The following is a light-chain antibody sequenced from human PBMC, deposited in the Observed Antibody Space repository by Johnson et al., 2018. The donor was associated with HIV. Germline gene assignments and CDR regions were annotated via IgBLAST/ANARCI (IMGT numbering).Light chain of an antibody. Sequence: QSVLTQPPSVSAAPGQKVTISCSGNISNIESYFVSWYQQLPGAAPTLLIYEDNKRPSGIPDRFSGSKSGTSATLGITGLQNGDEADYYCGTWDSSLSAEVFGTGTKVTVL. V-gene: IGLV1-51*02. CDR3: GTWDSSLSAEV. CDR1: ISNIESYF. CDR2: EDN. J-gene: IGLJ1*01.